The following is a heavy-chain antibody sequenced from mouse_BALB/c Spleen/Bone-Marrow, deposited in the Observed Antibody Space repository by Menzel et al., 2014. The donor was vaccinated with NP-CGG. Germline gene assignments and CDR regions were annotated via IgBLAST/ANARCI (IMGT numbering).Heavy chain of an antibody. J-gene: IGHJ2*01. D-gene: IGHD1-1*01. CDR1: GYSITSGYY. Sequence: EPGPGLVKPSQSLSLTCSVTGYSITSGYYWNWIRQIPGNKLEWMGYISYDGSNNYNPSLKNRISITRDTSKNQFFLKLNSLTTEDTATYYCARVYYHGSSYYFDYWGQGTTLTVSS. V-gene: IGHV3-6*01. CDR2: ISYDGSN. CDR3: ARVYYHGSSYYFDY.